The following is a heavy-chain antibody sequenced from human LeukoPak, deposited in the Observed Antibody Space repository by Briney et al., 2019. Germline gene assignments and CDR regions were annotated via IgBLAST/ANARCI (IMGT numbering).Heavy chain of an antibody. J-gene: IGHJ4*02. Sequence: SEALSLTCTVSSGSISSGDYYWSWIRQPPGKGLEWIGYIYYSGSTYYNPSLKSRVTISVDTSKNQFSLKLSSVTAADTAVYYCASQSFSSTSSLDDWGQGTLVTVSS. CDR3: ASQSFSSTSSLDD. CDR2: IYYSGST. V-gene: IGHV4-30-4*01. CDR1: SGSISSGDYY. D-gene: IGHD2-2*01.